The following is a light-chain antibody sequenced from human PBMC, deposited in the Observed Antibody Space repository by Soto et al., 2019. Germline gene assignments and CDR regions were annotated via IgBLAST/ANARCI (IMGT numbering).Light chain of an antibody. J-gene: IGLJ1*01. V-gene: IGLV2-14*03. CDR3: SSYTTSNTRQIV. Sequence: QSALTQLASVSGSPGQSITISCTGTSSDVGGYNYVSWYQHHPGKAPKLIIYDVTNRPSGVSNPFSGSKSGNTASLTISGLQPEDEADYYCSSYTTSNTRQIVFGTGTKVTVL. CDR2: DVT. CDR1: SSDVGGYNY.